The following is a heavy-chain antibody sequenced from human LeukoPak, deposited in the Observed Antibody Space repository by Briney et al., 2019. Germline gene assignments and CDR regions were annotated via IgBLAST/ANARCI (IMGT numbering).Heavy chain of an antibody. CDR2: ISGSGGST. CDR3: ARHVTTVTVTGYGMDV. D-gene: IGHD4-11*01. V-gene: IGHV3-23*01. Sequence: GGSLRLSCAASGFTFSSYAMSWVRQAPGKGLEWVSAISGSGGSTYYADSVKGRFTISRDNSKNTLYLQMNSLKASDTAMYYCARHVTTVTVTGYGMDVWGQGTTVTVSS. CDR1: GFTFSSYA. J-gene: IGHJ6*02.